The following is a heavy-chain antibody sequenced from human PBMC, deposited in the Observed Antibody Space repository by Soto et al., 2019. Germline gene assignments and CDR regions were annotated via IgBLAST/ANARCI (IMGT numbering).Heavy chain of an antibody. CDR1: GFTFSSYA. CDR2: ISYDGSNK. CDR3: ARDYYRFNSGYGFSMDV. D-gene: IGHD5-12*01. V-gene: IGHV3-30-3*01. Sequence: GGSLRLSCAASGFTFSSYAVHWVRQAPGKGLEWVAVISYDGSNKYYADSVKGRFTISRDNSKNTLYLQMNSLRAEDTAVYYCARDYYRFNSGYGFSMDVWGQGTTVTVSS. J-gene: IGHJ6*02.